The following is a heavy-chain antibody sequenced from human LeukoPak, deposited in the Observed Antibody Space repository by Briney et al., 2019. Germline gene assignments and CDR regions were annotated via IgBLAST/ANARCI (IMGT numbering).Heavy chain of an antibody. V-gene: IGHV3-7*05. CDR1: GFTFSTYW. Sequence: GGALRLSCAASGFTFSTYWMSWVRQAPGIGLEWVANIKQDGSEIYYADSVKGRFTISRDNSKNTLYLQMNSLSADDTAVYYCARLMGSGWFDPWGQGTLVTVFS. CDR2: IKQDGSEI. J-gene: IGHJ5*02. D-gene: IGHD1-26*01. CDR3: ARLMGSGWFDP.